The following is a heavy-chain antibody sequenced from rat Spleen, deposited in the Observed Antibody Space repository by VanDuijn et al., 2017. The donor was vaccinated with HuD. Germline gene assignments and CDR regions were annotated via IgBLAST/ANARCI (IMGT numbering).Heavy chain of an antibody. CDR2: MWTGGNT. J-gene: IGHJ3*01. D-gene: IGHD1-4*01. CDR1: GFSLTSYH. CDR3: ATDGTRVSRFAY. V-gene: IGHV2-43*01. Sequence: QVQLKESGPGLVQPSQTLSLTCTVSGFSLTSYHVSWVRQPPGKGLEWMGVMWTGGNTAYNSLLKSRLSISRDTSKSQVFLKMNSLQIEDTATYYCATDGTRVSRFAYWGQGTLVTVSS.